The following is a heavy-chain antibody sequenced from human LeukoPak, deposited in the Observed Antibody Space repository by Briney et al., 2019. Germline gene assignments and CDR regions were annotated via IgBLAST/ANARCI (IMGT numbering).Heavy chain of an antibody. J-gene: IGHJ6*04. CDR2: IKQDESQK. Sequence: GGSLRLSCTVSGFTFSGFWMSWVRQAPGRGLEWVASIKQDESQKHYVDSVKGRFTISRDNAKNSLYLQMNSLRAEDTAVYYCAELGITMIGGVWGKGTTVTISS. V-gene: IGHV3-7*01. CDR1: GFTFSGFW. CDR3: AELGITMIGGV. D-gene: IGHD3-10*02.